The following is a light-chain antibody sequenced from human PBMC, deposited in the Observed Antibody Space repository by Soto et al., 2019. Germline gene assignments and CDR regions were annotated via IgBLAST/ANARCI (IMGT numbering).Light chain of an antibody. Sequence: QSALTQPCSVSGSPGQSVTISCTGTSSDVGGYNYVSWYQQHPGKAPKLMMYDVNKRPSGVPDRFSGSKSGNTASLTISGLQAEDEADYYCCSYAGSYTVVFGGGTKVTVL. V-gene: IGLV2-11*01. CDR3: CSYAGSYTVV. J-gene: IGLJ2*01. CDR1: SSDVGGYNY. CDR2: DVN.